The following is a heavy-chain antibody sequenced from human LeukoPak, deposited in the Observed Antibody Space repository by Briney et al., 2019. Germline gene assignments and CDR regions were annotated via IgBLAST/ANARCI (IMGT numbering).Heavy chain of an antibody. Sequence: SETLSLTCTVSGGSISSGGYYWSWIRQHPGNGPEWIGYIYYSGSTYYNPSLKSRVTISVDTSKNQFSLKLSSVTAADTAVYYCARVRYMSYPNWFDPWGQGTLVTVSS. V-gene: IGHV4-31*03. CDR1: GGSISSGGYY. D-gene: IGHD3-16*02. CDR2: IYYSGST. CDR3: ARVRYMSYPNWFDP. J-gene: IGHJ5*02.